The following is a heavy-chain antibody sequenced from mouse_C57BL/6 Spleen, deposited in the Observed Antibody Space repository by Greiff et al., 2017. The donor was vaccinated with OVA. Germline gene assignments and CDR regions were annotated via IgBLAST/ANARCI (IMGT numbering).Heavy chain of an antibody. Sequence: VQLQQPGAELVRPGSSVKLSCKASGYTFTSYWMDWVKQRPGQGLEWIGNIYPSDSETHYNQKFKDKATLTVDKSSSTAYMQLSSLTSEDSAVYYCARDDYGSGGWYFDVWGTGTTVTVSS. J-gene: IGHJ1*03. CDR1: GYTFTSYW. CDR2: IYPSDSET. D-gene: IGHD1-1*01. V-gene: IGHV1-61*01. CDR3: ARDDYGSGGWYFDV.